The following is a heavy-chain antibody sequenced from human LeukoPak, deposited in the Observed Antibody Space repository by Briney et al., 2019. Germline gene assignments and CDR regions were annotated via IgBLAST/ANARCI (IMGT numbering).Heavy chain of an antibody. CDR3: ARARIDEQWLDSYYFDY. CDR2: ISAYNGNT. Sequence: ASVKVSCKASGYTFTSYGISWVRQAPGQGLEWMGWISAYNGNTNYAQKLQGRVTMTTDKSTSTAYMELSSLRSEDTAVYYCARARIDEQWLDSYYFDYWGQGTLVTVSS. D-gene: IGHD6-19*01. V-gene: IGHV1-18*01. J-gene: IGHJ4*02. CDR1: GYTFTSYG.